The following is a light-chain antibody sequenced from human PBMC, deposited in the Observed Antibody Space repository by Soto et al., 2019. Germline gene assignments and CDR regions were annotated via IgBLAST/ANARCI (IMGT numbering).Light chain of an antibody. CDR3: EPYGCAPWT. V-gene: IGKV3-20*01. Sequence: VVRLAAGACSFCSAACASNTCRASQSVSSSYLAWYQQKPGQAPRVXIYGASSRATGIPDRFSGSGSGTEYALSMRSLQSDDTAVYYCEPYGCAPWTVGQGTKVDIK. J-gene: IGKJ1*01. CDR2: GAS. CDR1: QSVSSSY.